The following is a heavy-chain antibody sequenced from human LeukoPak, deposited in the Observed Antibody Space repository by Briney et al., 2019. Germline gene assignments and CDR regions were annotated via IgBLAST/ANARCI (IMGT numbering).Heavy chain of an antibody. CDR1: GGSISSYY. D-gene: IGHD3-22*01. J-gene: IGHJ6*03. CDR3: ARADRGYDSSGYRYYYYYYMDV. Sequence: PSETQSLTCTVSGGSISSYYWSWIRQPPGKGLEWIGYIYYSGSTNYNPSLKGRVTISVDTSKNQFSLKLSSVTAADTAVYYCARADRGYDSSGYRYYYYYYMDVWGKGTTVTVSS. CDR2: IYYSGST. V-gene: IGHV4-59*01.